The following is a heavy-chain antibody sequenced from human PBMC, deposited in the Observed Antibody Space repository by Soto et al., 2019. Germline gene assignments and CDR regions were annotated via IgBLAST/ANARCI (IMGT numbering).Heavy chain of an antibody. CDR1: GFTFRDYA. Sequence: QVHLEESGGGVVQPGRSLRLSCAASGFTFRDYAFHWVRQAPGKGLEWVTLISYDGSSTLFADSVKGRFTISRDNPQKTLYLQMNSLRAEDTAVYYCARQGMAARKYFHRYLDVWGQGTTVIVSS. CDR3: ARQGMAARKYFHRYLDV. J-gene: IGHJ6*02. D-gene: IGHD6-6*01. V-gene: IGHV3-30-3*01. CDR2: ISYDGSST.